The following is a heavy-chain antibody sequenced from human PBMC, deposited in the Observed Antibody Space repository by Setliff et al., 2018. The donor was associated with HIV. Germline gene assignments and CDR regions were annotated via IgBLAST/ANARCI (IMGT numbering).Heavy chain of an antibody. CDR2: INHSGST. D-gene: IGHD5-12*01. J-gene: IGHJ4*02. Sequence: SETLSLTCDVSGFSISSRYYWGWIRQSPGKGLEWIGNINHSGSTYYNPSLKSRVTISVDTSKKQFSLKLRSVTAADTAVYYCARRRDGYNSAPWRNDYWGQGTLVTVSS. V-gene: IGHV4-38-2*01. CDR3: ARRRDGYNSAPWRNDY. CDR1: GFSISSRYY.